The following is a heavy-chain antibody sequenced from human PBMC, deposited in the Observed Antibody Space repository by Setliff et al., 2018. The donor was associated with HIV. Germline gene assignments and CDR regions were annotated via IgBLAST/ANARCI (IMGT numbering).Heavy chain of an antibody. J-gene: IGHJ4*02. CDR2: ISGEETT. Sequence: GGSLRLSCAASGFIFSRYSMNWVRQTPGRGLEWIAYISGEETTHYAESVKGRFTISRDNAKDSVYLQMNSLRDEDTAVYYCVQGGLSSGWGSFWGQGTLVTSPQ. CDR3: VQGGLSSGWGSF. D-gene: IGHD6-25*01. CDR1: GFIFSRYS. V-gene: IGHV3-48*02.